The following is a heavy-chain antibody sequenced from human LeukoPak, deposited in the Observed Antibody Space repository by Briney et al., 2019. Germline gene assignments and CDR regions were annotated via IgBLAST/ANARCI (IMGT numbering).Heavy chain of an antibody. CDR1: GFTFDDYA. CDR3: AKPPVSRSSRELFYYYYYMYV. D-gene: IGHD6-6*01. V-gene: IGHV3-43D*03. J-gene: IGHJ6*03. CDR2: ISWDGGST. Sequence: SGGSLRLSCAASGFTFDDYAMHWVRQAPGKGLEWVSLISWDGGSTYYADSVKGRFTISRDNSKNSLYLQMNSLRAEDTALYYCAKPPVSRSSRELFYYYYYMYVWGKGTTVTVSS.